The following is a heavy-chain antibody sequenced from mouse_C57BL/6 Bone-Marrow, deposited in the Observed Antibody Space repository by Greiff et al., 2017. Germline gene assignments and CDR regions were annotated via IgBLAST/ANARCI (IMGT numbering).Heavy chain of an antibody. CDR1: GYTFTSYW. J-gene: IGHJ3*01. CDR2: IYPGSGST. Sequence: QVQLQQSGAELVKPGASVKMSCKASGYTFTSYWITWVKQRPGQGLEWIGDIYPGSGSTNYNEKFKSKATLTVDKSSSTAYMQLSSLTSEASAVYYCATYCDGSSPFAYWGQGTLVTVSA. V-gene: IGHV1-55*01. CDR3: ATYCDGSSPFAY. D-gene: IGHD1-1*01.